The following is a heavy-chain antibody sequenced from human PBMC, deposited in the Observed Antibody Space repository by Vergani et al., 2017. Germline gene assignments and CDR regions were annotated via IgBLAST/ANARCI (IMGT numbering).Heavy chain of an antibody. CDR1: GGSISSYY. V-gene: IGHV4-4*07. D-gene: IGHD2-2*01. Sequence: QVQLQESGPGLVKPSETLSLTCTVSGGSISSYYWSWIRQPAGKGLEWIGRIYTSGSTNYNPSLKGRVTMSVDTSKNQFSLKLSSVTAADTAVYYCARDEYCSSTSCYLMDVWGKGTTVTVSS. J-gene: IGHJ6*04. CDR2: IYTSGST. CDR3: ARDEYCSSTSCYLMDV.